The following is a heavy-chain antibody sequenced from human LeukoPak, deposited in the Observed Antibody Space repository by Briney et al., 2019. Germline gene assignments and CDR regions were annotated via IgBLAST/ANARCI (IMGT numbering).Heavy chain of an antibody. Sequence: PGGSLRLSCAASGFTFSSYSMNWVRKAPGKGLEWVSSISSSSSYIYYAVSVKGRFTISRDNAKNSLYLQMNSLRAEDTSVYYCAREIYCGGDCYSGGAPDYWSQGTLVTVSS. D-gene: IGHD2-21*02. J-gene: IGHJ4*02. V-gene: IGHV3-21*01. CDR2: ISSSSSYI. CDR1: GFTFSSYS. CDR3: AREIYCGGDCYSGGAPDY.